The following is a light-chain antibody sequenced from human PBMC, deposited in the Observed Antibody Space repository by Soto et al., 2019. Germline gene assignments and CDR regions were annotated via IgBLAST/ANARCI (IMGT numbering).Light chain of an antibody. CDR2: DAS. J-gene: IGKJ1*01. CDR3: QQYNNWPPWP. V-gene: IGKV3-11*01. CDR1: QSISSQ. Sequence: EIVFTQSPATLSLSPGEGATLSCRASQSISSQLAWYQQKPGQAPRLLIHDASNRATGIPARFSGSGSGTEFTLTISSLQSEDFALYYCQQYNNWPPWPFGQGTKVDIK.